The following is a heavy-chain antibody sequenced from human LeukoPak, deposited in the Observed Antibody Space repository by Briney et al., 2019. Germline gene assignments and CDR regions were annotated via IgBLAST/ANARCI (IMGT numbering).Heavy chain of an antibody. J-gene: IGHJ4*02. CDR1: GYTFSVYY. CDR3: AKDTGNFNFGDY. D-gene: IGHD5-18*01. V-gene: IGHV1-2*02. CDR2: INPNSGAT. Sequence: ASVKVSCKTSGYTFSVYYMHWVRQAAGQGLEWMGWINPNSGATNYAQKFQGRVTMTRDTSISTAYMELSSLRSDDTAVYDCAKDTGNFNFGDYWGQGTLVTVSS.